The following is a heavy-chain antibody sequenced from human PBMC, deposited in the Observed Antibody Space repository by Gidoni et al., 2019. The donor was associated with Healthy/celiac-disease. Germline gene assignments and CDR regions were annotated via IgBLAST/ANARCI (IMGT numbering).Heavy chain of an antibody. Sequence: QVQLVESGGGVVQPGRSLRLSCAAHVFTFSSSAMPWVRQAPGKGLEWVAVISYDGSNKYYAESVKGRFTISRDNSKNTLYLQMNSLRAEDTAVYYCARDRSRNRWGAFDSWGQGTMVTVSS. J-gene: IGHJ3*02. D-gene: IGHD1-26*01. CDR2: ISYDGSNK. CDR3: ARDRSRNRWGAFDS. V-gene: IGHV3-30-3*01. CDR1: VFTFSSSA.